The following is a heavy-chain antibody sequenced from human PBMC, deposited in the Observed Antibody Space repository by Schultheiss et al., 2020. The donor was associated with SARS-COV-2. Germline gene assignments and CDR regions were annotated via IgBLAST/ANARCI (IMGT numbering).Heavy chain of an antibody. CDR1: GGSISSGDYY. V-gene: IGHV4-30-4*01. Sequence: SETLSLTCTVSGGSISSGDYYWSWIRQPPGKGLEWIGYIYYSGSTNYNPSLKSRVAISVDTSKNQFYLRLSSVTAADTAVYYCARGGYCSSTSCSIAGYYYYYGMDVWGQGTTVTVSS. CDR2: IYYSGST. J-gene: IGHJ6*02. CDR3: ARGGYCSSTSCSIAGYYYYYGMDV. D-gene: IGHD2-2*01.